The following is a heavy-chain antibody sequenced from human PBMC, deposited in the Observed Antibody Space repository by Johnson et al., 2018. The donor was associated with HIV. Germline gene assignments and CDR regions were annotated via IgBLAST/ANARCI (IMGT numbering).Heavy chain of an antibody. CDR3: ARLPSGYNRDTFDI. CDR2: ISYDGSNK. Sequence: QVQLVESGGGVVQPGRSLRLSCAASGFTFSSYAMHWVRQAPGKVLEWVAVISYDGSNKYYADSVKGRFTISRDNSKNILYLQMNSLRAEDTATYYCARLPSGYNRDTFDIWGQGTLVTVS. V-gene: IGHV3-30-3*01. CDR1: GFTFSSYA. D-gene: IGHD5-18*01. J-gene: IGHJ3*02.